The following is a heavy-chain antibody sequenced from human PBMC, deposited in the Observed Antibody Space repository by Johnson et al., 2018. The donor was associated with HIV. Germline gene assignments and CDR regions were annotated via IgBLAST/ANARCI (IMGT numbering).Heavy chain of an antibody. CDR2: ISYDGSDK. CDR1: GFTFSIYA. D-gene: IGHD1-26*01. V-gene: IGHV3-30*04. CDR3: ARDVGYMGAFYAFDI. J-gene: IGHJ3*02. Sequence: QVQLVESGGGVVQPWRSLRLSCAASGFTFSIYAMHWVRQAPGKGLEWVAVISYDGSDKYYTDSVKGRFTISRDNAKNSLYLQMNSLRAEDTAVYYCARDVGYMGAFYAFDIWGQGTMVTVSS.